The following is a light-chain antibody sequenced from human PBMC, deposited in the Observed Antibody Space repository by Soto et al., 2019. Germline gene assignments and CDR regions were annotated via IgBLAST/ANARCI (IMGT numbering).Light chain of an antibody. Sequence: QSALTQPPSASGSPGQSVTISCTGTSSDVGGYNYVSWYQQHPGKAPKLMIYEVSKRPSGVPDRFSGSKSGNTASLTVSGLQAEDEADYYCSSYAGSNYFYVFGTGTKLTV. V-gene: IGLV2-8*01. J-gene: IGLJ1*01. CDR3: SSYAGSNYFYV. CDR2: EVS. CDR1: SSDVGGYNY.